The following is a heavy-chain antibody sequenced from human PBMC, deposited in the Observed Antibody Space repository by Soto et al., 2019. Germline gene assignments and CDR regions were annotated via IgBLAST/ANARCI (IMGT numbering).Heavy chain of an antibody. D-gene: IGHD6-13*01. CDR3: ASTYSTSWYWFDP. V-gene: IGHV2-26*04. CDR2: IFSNDEK. Sequence: QVTVKESGPVLVKPTETLTLTCTVSGFSLSNAGLGVSWIRQPPGKALEWLAHIFSNDEKSYSTSMKSRLTISKDTPNSQLVLTMTNMDPVDTATYYCASTYSTSWYWFDPWGQGTLVTVSS. J-gene: IGHJ5*02. CDR1: GFSLSNAGLG.